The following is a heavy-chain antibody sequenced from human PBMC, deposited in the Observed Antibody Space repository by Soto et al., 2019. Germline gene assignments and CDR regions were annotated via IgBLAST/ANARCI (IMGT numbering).Heavy chain of an antibody. D-gene: IGHD3-22*01. CDR3: ARELNTDSSAYYCFGY. CDR2: VGTNNDNT. V-gene: IGHV1-18*01. J-gene: IGHJ4*02. Sequence: ASVKVSCKTSGYTFTAYGLAWRRQAPGQEPEWMGWVGTNNDNTNYAEKFQGRVTMTTDTSTATTYMELRSLRSDDTAVYYCARELNTDSSAYYCFGYWGQGTLVTVSS. CDR1: GYTFTAYG.